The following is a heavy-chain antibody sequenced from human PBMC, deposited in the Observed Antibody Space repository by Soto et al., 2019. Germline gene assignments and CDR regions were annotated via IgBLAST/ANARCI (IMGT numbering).Heavy chain of an antibody. V-gene: IGHV4-34*01. J-gene: IGHJ3*02. CDR2: INHNGNN. CDR1: GGSFSTYY. Sequence: PSETLSLTCVVSGGSFSTYYYSWIRQSPGKGLEWIGEINHNGNNNYSPSLKGRVTMSLDTSKNQFSLKLTSVTAADTAVYYCARGGSNGWQVAFDIWGQGTMVTVSS. CDR3: ARGGSNGWQVAFDI. D-gene: IGHD6-19*01.